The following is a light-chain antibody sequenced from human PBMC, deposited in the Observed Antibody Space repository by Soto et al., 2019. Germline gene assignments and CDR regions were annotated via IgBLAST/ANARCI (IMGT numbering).Light chain of an antibody. CDR2: AAS. V-gene: IGKV1-9*01. CDR1: RGISSY. J-gene: IGKJ1*01. Sequence: DIQLTQSPSFLSASVGDRVTITCRASRGISSYLAWYQQKPGKAPKLLIYAASTLQTGVPSRFSGSGSGTDFTLTISSLQPEDVATYYCQKYDSAPWTLGQGTKVDIK. CDR3: QKYDSAPWT.